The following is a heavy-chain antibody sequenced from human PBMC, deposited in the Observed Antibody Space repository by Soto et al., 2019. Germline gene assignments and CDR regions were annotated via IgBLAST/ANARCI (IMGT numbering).Heavy chain of an antibody. V-gene: IGHV3-23*01. CDR1: GFTFSSYA. CDR3: AKDRKMDYDFGSGYYAFDI. D-gene: IGHD3-3*01. CDR2: ISGSGGST. Sequence: GGSLRLSCAASGFTFSSYAMSWVRQAPGKGLEWVSAISGSGGSTYYADSVKGRFTISRDNSKNTLYLQMNSLRAEDTAVYYCAKDRKMDYDFGSGYYAFDIWGQGTMVTVSS. J-gene: IGHJ3*02.